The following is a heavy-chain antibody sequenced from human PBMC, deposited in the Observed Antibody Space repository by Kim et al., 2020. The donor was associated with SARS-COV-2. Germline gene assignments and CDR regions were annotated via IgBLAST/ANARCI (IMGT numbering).Heavy chain of an antibody. J-gene: IGHJ5*02. D-gene: IGHD3-10*01. CDR3: ARYYHSGRFNWFDP. V-gene: IGHV4-34*01. CDR1: GGSFSGYY. CDR2: VNHSGST. Sequence: SETLSLTCAVYGGSFSGYYWNWIRQPPGKGLEWIGEVNHSGSTNYNPSLKSRVTISVDTSKNQFSLKLSSVTAADTAMYYCARYYHSGRFNWFDPWGQGT.